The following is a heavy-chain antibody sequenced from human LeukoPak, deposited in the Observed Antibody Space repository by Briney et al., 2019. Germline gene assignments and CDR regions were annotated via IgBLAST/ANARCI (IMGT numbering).Heavy chain of an antibody. Sequence: GGSLRLSCAASGFTFSRHWMSWVRQAPGKGLEWVATIKQDGNENYYVDSVKGRFTISRDNGKNSLYLQMNSLRAEDTAVYYCARVEETATTAAIIRKYDYYYYYMDVWGKGTTVTVSS. CDR1: GFTFSRHW. V-gene: IGHV3-7*01. CDR3: ARVEETATTAAIIRKYDYYYYYMDV. D-gene: IGHD4-11*01. J-gene: IGHJ6*03. CDR2: IKQDGNEN.